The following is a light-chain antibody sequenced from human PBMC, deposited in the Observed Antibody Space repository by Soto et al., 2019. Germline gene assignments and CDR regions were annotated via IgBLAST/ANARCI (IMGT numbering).Light chain of an antibody. Sequence: EIVMTQSPATLSVSPGERATLSCRASQSVSSNLAWSQQKPGQAPMLLIYGASTRATGIPARFSGSGSGTEFTLPYSSLQSEDFAFYYCQQYNTWPHTFGQGTKVEI. CDR3: QQYNTWPHT. CDR1: QSVSSN. CDR2: GAS. J-gene: IGKJ1*01. V-gene: IGKV3-15*01.